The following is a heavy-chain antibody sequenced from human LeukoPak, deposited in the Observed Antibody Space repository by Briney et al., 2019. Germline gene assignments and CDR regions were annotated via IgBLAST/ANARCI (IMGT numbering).Heavy chain of an antibody. CDR3: AGQWLDLFDY. V-gene: IGHV4-59*01. Sequence: PSETLSLTCTVSGGSISSYYWSWIRQPPGKGLEWIGYIYYSGSTNYNPSLKSRVTISVDTSKNQFSLKLSSVTAADTAVYYCAGQWLDLFDYWGQGTLVTVSS. J-gene: IGHJ4*02. D-gene: IGHD6-19*01. CDR2: IYYSGST. CDR1: GGSISSYY.